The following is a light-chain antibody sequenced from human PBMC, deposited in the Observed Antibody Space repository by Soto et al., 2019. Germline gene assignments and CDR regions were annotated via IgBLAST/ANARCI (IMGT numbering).Light chain of an antibody. CDR2: DVS. CDR1: QSINKL. CDR3: QQYDCYPLT. Sequence: DVQMTQSPSTLSASVGDRVTITCRASQSINKLLPWYQQKPVKAPKFLIYDVSTLESGVPSRFSGSGSGTEFTLTSRSLQNEDFATSYCQQYDCYPLTFGGGTRVEIK. V-gene: IGKV1-5*01. J-gene: IGKJ4*01.